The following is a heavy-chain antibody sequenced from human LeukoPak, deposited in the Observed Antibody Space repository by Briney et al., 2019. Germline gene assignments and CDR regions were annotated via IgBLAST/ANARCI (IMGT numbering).Heavy chain of an antibody. CDR1: GGTLSNHA. CDR3: ARSVNWGSPHYWSFDL. Sequence: ASVKVSFKASGGTLSNHAVSWVRQAPGQGLELMGMIIPVSGTTNYAQKFQVRVTITTDESTSTVYMDLRILRSEDTAVYFCARSVNWGSPHYWSFDLWGRGTLVAASS. D-gene: IGHD7-27*01. V-gene: IGHV1-69*05. J-gene: IGHJ2*01. CDR2: IIPVSGTT.